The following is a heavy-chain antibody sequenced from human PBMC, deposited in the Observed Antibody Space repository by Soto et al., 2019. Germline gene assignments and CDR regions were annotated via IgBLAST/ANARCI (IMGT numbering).Heavy chain of an antibody. CDR3: AGGPNSVYAKIDY. V-gene: IGHV3-33*01. Sequence: QVQLVESGGGVVLPGRSLRLSCAASGFTFSSYGMHWVRQAPGKGLEWVAVIWYDGSNKYYADSVKGRFTISRDNSKNTLYLQMNSLRAEDTAVYYCAGGPNSVYAKIDYWGQGTLVTVSS. J-gene: IGHJ4*02. CDR2: IWYDGSNK. D-gene: IGHD5-12*01. CDR1: GFTFSSYG.